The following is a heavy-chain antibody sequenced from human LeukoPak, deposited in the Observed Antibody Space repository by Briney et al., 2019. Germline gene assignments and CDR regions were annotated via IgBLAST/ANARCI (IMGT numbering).Heavy chain of an antibody. Sequence: PGGSLRLSCAASGFTFDDYGMNWVRQPPGKGLEWVRNINWNGGSTGYADSLKGRLTISRDNAKSSLYLQMNSLRAEDTAMYFCARRMPGDAFDVWGQGTMVTVSS. V-gene: IGHV3-20*04. J-gene: IGHJ3*01. CDR2: INWNGGST. D-gene: IGHD2-2*01. CDR3: ARRMPGDAFDV. CDR1: GFTFDDYG.